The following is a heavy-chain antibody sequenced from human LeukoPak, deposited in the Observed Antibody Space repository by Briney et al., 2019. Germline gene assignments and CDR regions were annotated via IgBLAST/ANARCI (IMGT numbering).Heavy chain of an antibody. CDR3: ARDVAGPPQDAFDI. V-gene: IGHV3-7*01. Sequence: GGSLRLSCAASGFTFSSNWMRWVRQAPGSGLEWVASIKKDGSERFYVDSVKGRFTISRDNTRNLLYLQMNNLRAEDTAVYYCARDVAGPPQDAFDIWGQGTMVTVSS. CDR1: GFTFSSNW. J-gene: IGHJ3*02. CDR2: IKKDGSER.